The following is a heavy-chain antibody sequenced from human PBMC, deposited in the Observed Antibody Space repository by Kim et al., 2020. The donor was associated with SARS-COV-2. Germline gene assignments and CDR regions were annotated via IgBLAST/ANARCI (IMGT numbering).Heavy chain of an antibody. V-gene: IGHV3-7*03. D-gene: IGHD3-3*01. CDR1: GFTFGRYW. J-gene: IGHJ4*02. Sequence: GGSLRLSCSASGFTFGRYWMSWVRQAPGKGLECVANIKQDGSEKYYLDSVKGRFTISRDNAKNSLFLQLNSLRVEDTAMYYCTSRNLVGIDFFDNWGQGTPVTVSS. CDR2: IKQDGSEK. CDR3: TSRNLVGIDFFDN.